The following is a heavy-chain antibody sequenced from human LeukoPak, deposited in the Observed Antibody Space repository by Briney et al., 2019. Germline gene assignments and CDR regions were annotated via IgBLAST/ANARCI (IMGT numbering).Heavy chain of an antibody. V-gene: IGHV4-39*01. Sequence: SETLSLTCTVSGGSISSYYWGWIRQPPGKGLEWIGSIYYSGSTYYNPSLKSRVTISVDTSKNQFSLKLSSVTAADTAVYYCARIREYYYDSSGCDYWGQGTLVTVSS. D-gene: IGHD3-22*01. CDR2: IYYSGST. CDR1: GGSISSYY. J-gene: IGHJ4*02. CDR3: ARIREYYYDSSGCDY.